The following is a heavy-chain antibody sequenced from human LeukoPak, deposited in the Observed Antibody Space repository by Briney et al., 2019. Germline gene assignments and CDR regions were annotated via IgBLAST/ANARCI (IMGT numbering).Heavy chain of an antibody. V-gene: IGHV3-30*18. Sequence: GSLRLSCAASGFTFSSYGMHWVRQAPGKGLEWVAVISYDGSNKYYADSVKGRFTISRDNSKNTLYLQMNSLRAEDTAVYYCAKDRGFRCSSTSCYTGPLDYWGQGTLVTVSS. CDR1: GFTFSSYG. CDR2: ISYDGSNK. CDR3: AKDRGFRCSSTSCYTGPLDY. D-gene: IGHD2-2*02. J-gene: IGHJ4*02.